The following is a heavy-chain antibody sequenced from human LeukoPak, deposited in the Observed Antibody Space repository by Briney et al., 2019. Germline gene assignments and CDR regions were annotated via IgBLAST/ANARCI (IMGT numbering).Heavy chain of an antibody. V-gene: IGHV3-30-3*02. D-gene: IGHD2-2*01. CDR1: GFTFSNFA. CDR2: ISYDGNNK. CDR3: AKFANMQLLIYYFDY. Sequence: PGRSLRLSCAASGFTFSNFAMHWVRQAPGKGLEWVAVISYDGNNKYYADSVKGRFTISRDNSKNTLYLQMNSLRAEDTAVYYCAKFANMQLLIYYFDYWGQGTLVTVSS. J-gene: IGHJ4*02.